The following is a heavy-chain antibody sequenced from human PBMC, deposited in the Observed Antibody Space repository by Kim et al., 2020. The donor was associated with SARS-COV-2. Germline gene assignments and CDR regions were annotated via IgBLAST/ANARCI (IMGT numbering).Heavy chain of an antibody. Sequence: GGSLRLSCAASGFTFSSYAMHWVRQAPGKGLEWVAVISYDGSNKYYADSVKGRFTISRDNSNNPLYLQMNSLSAEDTAVYYCARALAVVRYFQHWDQGTL. CDR2: ISYDGSNK. CDR1: GFTFSSYA. J-gene: IGHJ1*01. CDR3: ARALAVVRYFQH. V-gene: IGHV3-30-3*01. D-gene: IGHD6-19*01.